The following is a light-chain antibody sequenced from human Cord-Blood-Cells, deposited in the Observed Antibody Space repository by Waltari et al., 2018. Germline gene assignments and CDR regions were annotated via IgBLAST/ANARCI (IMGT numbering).Light chain of an antibody. CDR3: QQYNSYPFT. Sequence: DIQMTQSPSTLSASVGDRVTITCRASQGISSWLAWYQQKPGKAPKLLIYKASSLESGVPSRFSGSGSGTEFTLTISSLQPDHFATYYCQQYNSYPFTFGPGTKVDIK. CDR1: QGISSW. CDR2: KAS. V-gene: IGKV1-5*03. J-gene: IGKJ3*01.